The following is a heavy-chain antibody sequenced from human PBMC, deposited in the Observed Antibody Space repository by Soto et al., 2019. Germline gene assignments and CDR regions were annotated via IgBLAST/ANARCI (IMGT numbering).Heavy chain of an antibody. Sequence: QVQLQESGPGLVKPSQTLSLTCTVSGGSISSGDYYWRWIRQPPGKGLEWIGYIYYSGSTYYHPSLKSRVTISVDTSKNQFSLKLSSVTAADTAVYYCARAAILYYHPMHGYFQHWGQGTLVTVSS. CDR1: GGSISSGDYY. CDR3: ARAAILYYHPMHGYFQH. D-gene: IGHD2-8*01. J-gene: IGHJ1*01. V-gene: IGHV4-30-4*01. CDR2: IYYSGST.